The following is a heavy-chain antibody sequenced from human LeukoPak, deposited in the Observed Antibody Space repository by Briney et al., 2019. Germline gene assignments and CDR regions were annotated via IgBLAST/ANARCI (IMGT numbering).Heavy chain of an antibody. V-gene: IGHV4-4*07. CDR2: IYGSGST. Sequence: SEALSLTCTVSGGSIRSYWSWIRQPAGKGLEWIGRIYGSGSTDYNPSLKSRVTMSIDTSKNQFSLNLISVTAADTAVYYCARDSGTTGEVKFDPWGQGTLVTVSS. CDR1: GGSIRSY. D-gene: IGHD3-10*01. CDR3: ARDSGTTGEVKFDP. J-gene: IGHJ5*02.